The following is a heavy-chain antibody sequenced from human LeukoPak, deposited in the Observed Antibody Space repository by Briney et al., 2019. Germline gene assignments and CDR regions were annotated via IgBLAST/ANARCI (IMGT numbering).Heavy chain of an antibody. J-gene: IGHJ4*02. CDR1: GYTFTGYY. V-gene: IGHV1-2*06. CDR3: ARGSGSYYDY. D-gene: IGHD1-26*01. CDR2: INPNSGGT. Sequence: ASVKVSCKSSGYTFTGYYMHWVRQAPGQGLGWMGRINPNSGGTNYAQKFQGRVTMTRDTSISTAYMELSRLRSDDTAVYYCARGSGSYYDYWGQGTLVTVSS.